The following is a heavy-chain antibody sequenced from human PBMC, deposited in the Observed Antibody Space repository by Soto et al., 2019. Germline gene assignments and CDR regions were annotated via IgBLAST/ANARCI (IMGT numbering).Heavy chain of an antibody. Sequence: EVQLLESGGGLVQPGGSLRLSCAASGFTFSSYVMSWVRQAPGKGLEWVSAISGSGGSTYYADSVKGRFTISRDNSKNTLYLQMNSLRAEDTAVYYCAKDPGSGWYEGWFDPWGQGTLVTVSS. D-gene: IGHD6-19*01. V-gene: IGHV3-23*01. CDR2: ISGSGGST. J-gene: IGHJ5*02. CDR1: GFTFSSYV. CDR3: AKDPGSGWYEGWFDP.